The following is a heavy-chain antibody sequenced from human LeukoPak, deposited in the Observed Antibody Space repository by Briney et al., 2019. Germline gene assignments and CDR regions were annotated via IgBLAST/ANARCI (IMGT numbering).Heavy chain of an antibody. Sequence: PGGSLRLSCAASGFTLNDYAMNWVRQAPGKGLEWISYISEGRTIHYADSVKGRFTISRDKANNLLYLQMNNLRAEDTAIYYCARDNSGTYFLWEYNWFDHWGQGTLVTVSS. D-gene: IGHD1-26*01. J-gene: IGHJ5*02. CDR2: ISEGRTI. V-gene: IGHV3-69-1*01. CDR3: ARDNSGTYFLWEYNWFDH. CDR1: GFTLNDYA.